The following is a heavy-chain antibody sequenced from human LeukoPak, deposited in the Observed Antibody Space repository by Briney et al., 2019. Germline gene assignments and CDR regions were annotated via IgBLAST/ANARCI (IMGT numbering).Heavy chain of an antibody. CDR1: GFTLSSYS. J-gene: IGHJ4*02. Sequence: PGGSLRLSCAASGFTLSSYSTHWVRQPPGKGRGWVAFISYEGSNKYYADSVKGRFTISRDNSKNTLYLQMSSLRAEDTAVYYCARGAAGTWSLVYWGQGTLVTVSS. CDR3: ARGAAGTWSLVY. CDR2: ISYEGSNK. V-gene: IGHV3-30*04. D-gene: IGHD6-13*01.